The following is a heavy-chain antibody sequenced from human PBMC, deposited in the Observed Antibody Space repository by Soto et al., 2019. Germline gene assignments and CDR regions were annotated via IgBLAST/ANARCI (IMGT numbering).Heavy chain of an antibody. CDR1: GGSISSGGYY. CDR2: IYYSGST. D-gene: IGHD4-4*01. CDR3: ARGDSKNYYYYGMDV. Sequence: SETLSLTCTVSGGSISSGGYYWSWIRQHPGKGLEWIGYIYYSGSTYYNPSLKSRATISVDTSKNQFSLKLSSVTAADTAVYYCARGDSKNYYYYGMDVWGQGTTVTVSS. J-gene: IGHJ6*02. V-gene: IGHV4-31*03.